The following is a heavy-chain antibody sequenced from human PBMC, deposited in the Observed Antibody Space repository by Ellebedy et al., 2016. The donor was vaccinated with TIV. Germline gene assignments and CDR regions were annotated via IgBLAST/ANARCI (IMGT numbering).Heavy chain of an antibody. CDR2: INQDGSDA. V-gene: IGHV3-7*03. Sequence: GESLKISCAASGFIFSGSWMTWVRQAPGKGLEWVANINQDGSDAYYVDSVKGRFTISRDNAKNSLYLQMNSLRAEDTAMYYCARDVAPVGQVTFDCWGQGTLVTVSS. CDR3: ARDVAPVGQVTFDC. J-gene: IGHJ4*02. D-gene: IGHD2-21*02. CDR1: GFIFSGSW.